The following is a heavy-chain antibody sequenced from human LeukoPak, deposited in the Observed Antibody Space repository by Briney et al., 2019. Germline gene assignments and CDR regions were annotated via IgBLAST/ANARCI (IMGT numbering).Heavy chain of an antibody. Sequence: PGGSLGLSCAASGFTFSSYAMHWVRQAPGKGLEWVAVISYDGSNKYYADSVKGRFTISRDNSKNTLYLQMNSLRAEDTAVYYCARSLYYYDSSGYGLFDYWGQGTLVTVSS. J-gene: IGHJ4*02. CDR3: ARSLYYYDSSGYGLFDY. V-gene: IGHV3-30-3*01. D-gene: IGHD3-22*01. CDR1: GFTFSSYA. CDR2: ISYDGSNK.